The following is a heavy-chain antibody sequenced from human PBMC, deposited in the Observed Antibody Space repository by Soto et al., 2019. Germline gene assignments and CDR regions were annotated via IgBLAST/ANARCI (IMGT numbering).Heavy chain of an antibody. Sequence: SVKVSCKASGGTFSSYAISWVRQAPGQGLEWMGGIIPIFGTANYAQKFQGRVTITADKSTSTAYMELSSLRSEDTAVYYCANQIRSGYSYGYRSKTHNWFDTWGQGTLVTVSS. J-gene: IGHJ5*02. CDR2: IIPIFGTA. V-gene: IGHV1-69*06. CDR3: ANQIRSGYSYGYRSKTHNWFDT. D-gene: IGHD5-18*01. CDR1: GGTFSSYA.